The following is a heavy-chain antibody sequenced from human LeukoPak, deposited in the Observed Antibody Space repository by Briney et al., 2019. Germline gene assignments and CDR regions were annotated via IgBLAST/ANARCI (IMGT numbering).Heavy chain of an antibody. D-gene: IGHD3-3*01. CDR1: GYTFTSYG. CDR3: ARDYDFRSTNNCFDP. V-gene: IGHV1-18*01. J-gene: IGHJ5*02. CDR2: ISANDDNK. Sequence: ASVKVSCKASGYTFTSYGISWVRQAPGQGLEWMGWISANDDNKNYAQKFQGRVTMTTDTSTSTAYMELRSLRSDDTAVYYCARDYDFRSTNNCFDPWGQGTLVTVSS.